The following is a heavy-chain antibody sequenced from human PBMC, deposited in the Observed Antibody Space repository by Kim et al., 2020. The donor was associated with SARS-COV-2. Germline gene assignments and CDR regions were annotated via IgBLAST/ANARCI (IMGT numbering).Heavy chain of an antibody. J-gene: IGHJ4*02. V-gene: IGHV3-53*04. Sequence: GGSLRLSCAASGFTVSSNYMSWVRQAPGKGLEWVSVIYSGGSTYYADSVKGRFTISRHNSKNTLYLQMNSLRAEDTAVYYCASLVRYNWNYGFDYWGQGTLVTVSS. CDR3: ASLVRYNWNYGFDY. D-gene: IGHD1-7*01. CDR1: GFTVSSNY. CDR2: IYSGGST.